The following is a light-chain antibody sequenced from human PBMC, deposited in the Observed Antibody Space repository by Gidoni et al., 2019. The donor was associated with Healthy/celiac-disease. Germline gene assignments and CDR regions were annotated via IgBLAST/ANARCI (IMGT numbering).Light chain of an antibody. CDR3: QVWDSSSDHPV. CDR1: HIGSKS. J-gene: IGLJ1*01. V-gene: IGLV3-21*02. CDR2: DDS. Sequence: SYVLTQPPSVSVAPGQTARITCVGNHIGSKSVHWYKQKPGQAPVLVVYDDSDRPSGIPERFSGSNSGNTATLTISRVEAGDEADYYCQVWDSSSDHPVFGTGTKVTVL.